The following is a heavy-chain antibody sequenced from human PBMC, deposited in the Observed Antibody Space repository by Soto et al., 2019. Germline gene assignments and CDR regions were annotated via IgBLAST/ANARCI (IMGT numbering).Heavy chain of an antibody. D-gene: IGHD3-3*01. Sequence: GPTLVNPTQTRTLACTFSGFSLSTSGGRVGWVRQPPGKALEWLALIYWDDDKRYSASLRSRLTITKDTSKNQVVLTITSMDPGDTATYYCAHSHGTMYFDHWGQGTLVTVSS. J-gene: IGHJ1*01. V-gene: IGHV2-5*02. CDR2: IYWDDDK. CDR1: GFSLSTSGGR. CDR3: AHSHGTMYFDH.